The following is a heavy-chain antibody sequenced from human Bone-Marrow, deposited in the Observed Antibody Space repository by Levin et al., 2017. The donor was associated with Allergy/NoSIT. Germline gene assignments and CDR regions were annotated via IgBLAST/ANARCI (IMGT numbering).Heavy chain of an antibody. Sequence: GESLKISCAASGFTFSSYWMSWVRQTPGKGLEWVANINQYGGEKNYVDSVKGRFTISRDNAQNSVYLQMNSLRVDDTAVYYCARDGEGQAGTAGYWGQGTLVTVSS. CDR2: INQYGGEK. CDR1: GFTFSSYW. V-gene: IGHV3-7*01. CDR3: ARDGEGQAGTAGY. J-gene: IGHJ4*02. D-gene: IGHD3-10*01.